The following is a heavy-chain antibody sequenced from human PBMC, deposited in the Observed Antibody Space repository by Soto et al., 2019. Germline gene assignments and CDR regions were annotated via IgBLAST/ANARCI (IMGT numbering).Heavy chain of an antibody. CDR1: GFTFTSYA. CDR3: ARDPNGGQWLFNY. J-gene: IGHJ4*02. CDR2: ASSDGTTK. Sequence: GGSLRLSCAASGFTFTSYAMNWVRQVPGQGLEWVAIASSDGTTKNYADSVKGRFTVSRDNSKNMLWLQMDSLRAEDTAVYYCARDPNGGQWLFNYWGQGSLDTVSS. D-gene: IGHD6-19*01. V-gene: IGHV3-30*12.